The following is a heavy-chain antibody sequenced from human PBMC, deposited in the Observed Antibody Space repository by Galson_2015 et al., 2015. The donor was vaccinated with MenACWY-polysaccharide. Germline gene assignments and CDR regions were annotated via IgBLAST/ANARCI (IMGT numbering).Heavy chain of an antibody. CDR2: LSGSGGTT. Sequence: SPRLSCAASGFTFSLYAMSWVRQAPGKGLEWVSGLSGSGGTTYYADPVKGRFTISRDNSKNTLYLQMNSLRAEDTAVYYCAKDSNTVTTRACYYWGQGTLVTVSS. CDR3: AKDSNTVTTRACYY. J-gene: IGHJ4*02. V-gene: IGHV3-23*01. D-gene: IGHD4-17*01. CDR1: GFTFSLYA.